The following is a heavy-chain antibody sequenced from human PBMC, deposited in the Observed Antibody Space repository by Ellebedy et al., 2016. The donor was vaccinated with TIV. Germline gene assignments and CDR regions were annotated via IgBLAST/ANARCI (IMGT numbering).Heavy chain of an antibody. CDR1: GFTFSTYG. J-gene: IGHJ6*02. V-gene: IGHV3-33*01. D-gene: IGHD2-15*01. Sequence: GESLKISXAASGFTFSTYGMHWVRQAPGKGLEWAAVIWYDGSNKYYADSVKGRFTISRDNSKNTLYLQMNSLRAEDTAVYYCARDSGGISYFYGMDVWGQGTTVTVSS. CDR2: IWYDGSNK. CDR3: ARDSGGISYFYGMDV.